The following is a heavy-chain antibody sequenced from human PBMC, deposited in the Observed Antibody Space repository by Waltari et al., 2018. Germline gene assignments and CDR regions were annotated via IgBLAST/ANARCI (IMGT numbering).Heavy chain of an antibody. CDR2: IKQDGSGK. CDR3: AREGGYSILWSEAYYYYYMDV. J-gene: IGHJ6*03. Sequence: EVQLVESGGGLVQPGGSLRLSCAASGFTFSSYWMSWVRQAPGTGLEWVANIKQDGSGKYYVDAVKGRFTISRDNAKNSLYLQMNSLRAEDTAVYYCAREGGYSILWSEAYYYYYMDVWGKGTTVTVSS. D-gene: IGHD2-21*01. V-gene: IGHV3-7*01. CDR1: GFTFSSYW.